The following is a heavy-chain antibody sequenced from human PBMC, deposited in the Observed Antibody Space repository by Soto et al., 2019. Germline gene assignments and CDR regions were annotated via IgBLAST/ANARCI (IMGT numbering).Heavy chain of an antibody. J-gene: IGHJ4*02. CDR2: ISYDGSNK. Sequence: QVQLVESGGGVVQPGRSLRLSCAASGFTFSSYAMHWVRQAPGKGLEWVAVISYDGSNKYYADSVKGRFTISRDNSKNTLYLQMNSLRAEDTAVYYCARELKKRDKKKQIAEESDYWGQGTLVTVSS. D-gene: IGHD6-13*01. CDR1: GFTFSSYA. CDR3: ARELKKRDKKKQIAEESDY. V-gene: IGHV3-30-3*01.